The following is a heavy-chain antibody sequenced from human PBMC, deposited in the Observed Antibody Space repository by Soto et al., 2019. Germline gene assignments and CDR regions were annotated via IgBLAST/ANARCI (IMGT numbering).Heavy chain of an antibody. Sequence: QVQLQESGPGLVKPSGTLSLTCSVSGESIVGLPYWNWIRQSPGQGLEWLGHIYHSDTTTYNPSFKSRVSMSVDTSKNQFSLTLNSVTTADTAVYYCARSQFGSLYRKYFDSWGPGIRVAVSS. CDR1: GESIVGLPY. V-gene: IGHV4-59*11. CDR2: IYHSDTT. D-gene: IGHD1-26*01. J-gene: IGHJ4*02. CDR3: ARSQFGSLYRKYFDS.